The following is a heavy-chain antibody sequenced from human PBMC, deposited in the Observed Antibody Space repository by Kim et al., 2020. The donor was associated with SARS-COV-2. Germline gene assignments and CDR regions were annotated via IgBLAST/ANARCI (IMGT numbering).Heavy chain of an antibody. CDR3: ARNSGYDLAHDY. V-gene: IGHV1-18*01. D-gene: IGHD5-12*01. J-gene: IGHJ4*02. Sequence: NYEQKLQGRVTMTTDTSTSTAYMEVRSLRSDDTAVYYCARNSGYDLAHDYWGQGTLVTVSS.